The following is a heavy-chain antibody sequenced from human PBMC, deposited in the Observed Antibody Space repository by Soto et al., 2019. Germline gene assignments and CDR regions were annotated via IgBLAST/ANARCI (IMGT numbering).Heavy chain of an antibody. V-gene: IGHV3-30*18. CDR1: GFNLNNYG. D-gene: IGHD3-16*02. CDR2: TSFDGRKQ. Sequence: QVQLVESGGGVVQPGGSLRLSCAASGFNLNNYGIHWVRQAPGKGLEWVAFTSFDGRKQFYPDSLQGRFTISRDNSKNTVYLQMSSLRPEDTAVYYCAKTIVLRLGELSPDNCGQGTLVTVSS. J-gene: IGHJ4*02. CDR3: AKTIVLRLGELSPDN.